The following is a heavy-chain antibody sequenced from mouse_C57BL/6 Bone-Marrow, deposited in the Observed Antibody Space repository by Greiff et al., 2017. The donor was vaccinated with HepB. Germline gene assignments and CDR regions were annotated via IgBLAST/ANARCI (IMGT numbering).Heavy chain of an antibody. CDR3: VRDGYDRGDWYFDV. CDR2: IRSKSSNYAT. J-gene: IGHJ1*03. CDR1: GFTFNTYA. V-gene: IGHV10-3*01. D-gene: IGHD2-2*01. Sequence: EVMLVESGGRLVQPKGSLKLSCAASGFTFNTYAMHWVRQAPGKGLEWVARIRSKSSNYATYYADSVKDRFTISRDDSQSMLYLQMNNLKTEDTAMDYCVRDGYDRGDWYFDVWGTGTTVTVSS.